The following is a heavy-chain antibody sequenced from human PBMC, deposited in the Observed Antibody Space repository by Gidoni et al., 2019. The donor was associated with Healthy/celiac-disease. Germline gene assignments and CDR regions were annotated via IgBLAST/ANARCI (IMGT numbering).Heavy chain of an antibody. CDR2: NDHSEST. Sequence: QVQLQESGPGLVKPSGTLSLTCAVSGGSLGSSNWWSWVRKPPGKGLEWIGENDHSESTNYNPSLKSRVTISVDKSKNQFSLKLSSVTAADTAVYYCAREDYGETANWFDPWGQGTLVTVSS. D-gene: IGHD4-17*01. CDR1: GGSLGSSNW. V-gene: IGHV4-4*02. J-gene: IGHJ5*02. CDR3: AREDYGETANWFDP.